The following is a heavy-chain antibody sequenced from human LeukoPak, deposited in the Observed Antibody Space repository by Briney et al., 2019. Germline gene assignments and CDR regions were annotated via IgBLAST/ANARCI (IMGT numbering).Heavy chain of an antibody. CDR2: IYTSGST. V-gene: IGHV4-61*02. CDR3: ARGRGVTTVTSRFDY. D-gene: IGHD4-17*01. CDR1: GYSISSGSYY. J-gene: IGHJ4*02. Sequence: PSETLSLTCTVSGYSISSGSYYWSWIRQPAGKGLEWIGRIYTSGSTNYNPSLKSRVTISVDTSKNQFSLKLSSVTAADTAVYYCARGRGVTTVTSRFDYWGQGTLVTVSS.